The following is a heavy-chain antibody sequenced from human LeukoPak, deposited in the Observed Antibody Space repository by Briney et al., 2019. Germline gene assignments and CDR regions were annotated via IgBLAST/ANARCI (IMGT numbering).Heavy chain of an antibody. CDR3: VRGLLSSGWHHYFDY. CDR2: LYSGGST. CDR1: GFTVSSNY. J-gene: IGHJ4*02. V-gene: IGHV3-66*01. D-gene: IGHD6-19*01. Sequence: GGSLRLSCAASGFTVSSNYMSWVRQAPGKGLEWVSALYSGGSTYYADSVKGRFTISRDNSKNSLYLQMNSLRAEDTAMYYCVRGLLSSGWHHYFDYWGQGTLVTVSS.